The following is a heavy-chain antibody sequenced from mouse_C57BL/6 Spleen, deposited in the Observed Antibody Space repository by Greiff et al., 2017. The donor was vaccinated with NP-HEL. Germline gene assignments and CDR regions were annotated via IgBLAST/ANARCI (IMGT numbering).Heavy chain of an antibody. D-gene: IGHD1-1*01. Sequence: EVKLEESGGGLVQPGGSLKLSCAASGFTFSDYYMYWVRQTPEKRLEWVAYISNGGGSTYYPDTVKGRFTISRDNAKNTLYLQMSRLKSEDTAMYYCARLLSTVVATDYAMDYWGQGTSVTVSS. V-gene: IGHV5-12*01. CDR1: GFTFSDYY. CDR3: ARLLSTVVATDYAMDY. CDR2: ISNGGGST. J-gene: IGHJ4*01.